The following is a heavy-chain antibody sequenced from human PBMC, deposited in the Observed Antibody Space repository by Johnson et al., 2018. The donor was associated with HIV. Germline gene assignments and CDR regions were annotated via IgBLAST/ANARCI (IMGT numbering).Heavy chain of an antibody. D-gene: IGHD1-26*01. CDR2: INQDGSEI. CDR3: ARVGSGSYYARDAFDV. Sequence: EVQVLESGGGLVQPGGSLRLSCAASGFTFRSYWMSWVRQAPGKGLEWVANINQDGSEIYYVDSVKGRFTISRDNAKNSLFLQMNSLRADDTAVYYCARVGSGSYYARDAFDVWGQGTMVTVSS. CDR1: GFTFRSYW. V-gene: IGHV3-7*05. J-gene: IGHJ3*01.